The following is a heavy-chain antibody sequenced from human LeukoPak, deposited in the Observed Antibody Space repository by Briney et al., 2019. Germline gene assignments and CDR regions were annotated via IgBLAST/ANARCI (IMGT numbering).Heavy chain of an antibody. Sequence: PGGSLRLSCEGSAFIFSGHWMNWVRQTPGKGLEWVASIKEDGSERQYVDSVKGRFSISRDNTKGSLFLQMNSLRAEDSAVYYCARDTFYDFWSGYGGFDPWGQGSLVTVSS. CDR3: ARDTFYDFWSGYGGFDP. CDR2: IKEDGSER. CDR1: AFIFSGHW. D-gene: IGHD3-3*01. V-gene: IGHV3-7*03. J-gene: IGHJ5*02.